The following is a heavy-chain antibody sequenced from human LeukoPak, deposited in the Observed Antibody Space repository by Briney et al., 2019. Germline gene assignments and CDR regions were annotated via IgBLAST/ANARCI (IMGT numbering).Heavy chain of an antibody. CDR3: ARDSSTTDAFDI. CDR2: IYYSGST. J-gene: IGHJ3*02. D-gene: IGHD6-13*01. Sequence: SETLSLTCTVSGGSVSSYYWSWIRQPPGKGLEWIGYIYYSGSTNYNPSLKSRVTISVDTSKNQFSLKLSSVTAADTAVYYCARDSSTTDAFDIWGQGTMVTVSS. V-gene: IGHV4-59*02. CDR1: GGSVSSYY.